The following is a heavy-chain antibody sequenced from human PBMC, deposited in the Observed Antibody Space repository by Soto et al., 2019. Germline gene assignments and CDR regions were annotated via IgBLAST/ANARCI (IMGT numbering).Heavy chain of an antibody. V-gene: IGHV3-15*01. D-gene: IGHD3-16*02. CDR2: IKSKTDGGTT. Sequence: GGSLRLSCAASGFTFSNAWMSWVRQAPGKGLEWVGRIKSKTDGGTTDYAAPVKGRFTISRDDSKNTLYLQMNSLKTEDTAVYYCTTDLGTFGGVIASYYFDYWGQGTLVTVSS. J-gene: IGHJ4*02. CDR1: GFTFSNAW. CDR3: TTDLGTFGGVIASYYFDY.